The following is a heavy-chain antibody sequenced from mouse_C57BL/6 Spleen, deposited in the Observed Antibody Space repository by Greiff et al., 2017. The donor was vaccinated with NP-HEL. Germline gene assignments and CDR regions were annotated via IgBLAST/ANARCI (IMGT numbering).Heavy chain of an antibody. CDR3: TTPYYYGSSYGGAWFAY. V-gene: IGHV14-4*01. CDR2: IDPENGDT. Sequence: EVQLQQSGAELVRPGASVKLSCTASGFNIKDDYMHWVKQRPEQGLEWIGWIDPENGDTEYASKFQGKATITADTSSNTAYLQLSSLTSEDTAVYYCTTPYYYGSSYGGAWFAYWGQGTLVTVSA. D-gene: IGHD1-1*01. J-gene: IGHJ3*01. CDR1: GFNIKDDY.